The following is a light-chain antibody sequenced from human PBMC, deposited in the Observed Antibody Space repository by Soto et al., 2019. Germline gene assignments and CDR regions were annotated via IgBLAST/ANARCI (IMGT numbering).Light chain of an antibody. CDR2: DVS. Sequence: IQMTQSPSTLSASVGARVTITCRASQRISSWLAWYQQKPGKAPKLLIYDVSILESGVPSRFSGSGSGTEFTLTISSLRHDDFATYDCQQYNSYSVTFGPGTKVDIK. CDR3: QQYNSYSVT. V-gene: IGKV1-5*01. J-gene: IGKJ3*01. CDR1: QRISSW.